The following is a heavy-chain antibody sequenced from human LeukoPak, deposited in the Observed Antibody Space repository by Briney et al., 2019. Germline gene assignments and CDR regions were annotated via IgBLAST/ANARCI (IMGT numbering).Heavy chain of an antibody. CDR3: ARGNYDYFDY. D-gene: IGHD1-7*01. J-gene: IGHJ4*02. CDR1: GGSISSFY. Sequence: SETLSLACTVSGGSISSFYCSWIRQPAGKGLEWIGRIYTSGSTKYNPSLKSRVTMSVDTSKNQFSLKLSSVTAADTAVYYCARGNYDYFDYWGQGTLVAVSS. CDR2: IYTSGST. V-gene: IGHV4-4*07.